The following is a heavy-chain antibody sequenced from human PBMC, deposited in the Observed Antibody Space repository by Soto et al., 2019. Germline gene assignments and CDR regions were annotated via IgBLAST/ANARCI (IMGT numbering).Heavy chain of an antibody. Sequence: GGSLRLSCAASGFTVSSNYMSWVRQAPGKGLEWVSVIYSGGSTYYADSVKGRFTISRDNSKNTLYLQMNSLRAEDTAVYYCAREGSSWYGKLDAFDISGQGTMVTVSS. CDR2: IYSGGST. J-gene: IGHJ3*02. V-gene: IGHV3-66*01. D-gene: IGHD6-13*01. CDR1: GFTVSSNY. CDR3: AREGSSWYGKLDAFDI.